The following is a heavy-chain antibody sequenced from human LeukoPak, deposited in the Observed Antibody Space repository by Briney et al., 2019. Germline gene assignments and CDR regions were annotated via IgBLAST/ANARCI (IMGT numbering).Heavy chain of an antibody. J-gene: IGHJ4*02. CDR3: ARRATSVRGIPLFDY. V-gene: IGHV5-10-1*01. CDR1: GYRFTSYW. CDR2: IDPSDSYT. D-gene: IGHD3-10*01. Sequence: GESLKISCKGSGYRFTSYWIDWVRQMPGKGLEWMGRIDPSDSYTNYSPSFQGHVTISADNSISTAYLQWSGLKASDTAMYYCARRATSVRGIPLFDYWGQGTLLTVSS.